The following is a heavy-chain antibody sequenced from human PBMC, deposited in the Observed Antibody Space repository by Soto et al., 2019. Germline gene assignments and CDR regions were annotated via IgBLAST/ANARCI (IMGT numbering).Heavy chain of an antibody. CDR3: ARTSPPYYDFWSGYYRYYGMDV. J-gene: IGHJ6*02. Sequence: QVQLVQSGAEVKKPGASVKVACKASGYTFTSYDINWVRQATGQGLECMGWMNPNSGNTGYAQKFQGRVTMTRNTSLSTAYMELSSLRSEDTAVYYCARTSPPYYDFWSGYYRYYGMDVWGQGTTVTVSS. D-gene: IGHD3-3*01. CDR1: GYTFTSYD. V-gene: IGHV1-8*01. CDR2: MNPNSGNT.